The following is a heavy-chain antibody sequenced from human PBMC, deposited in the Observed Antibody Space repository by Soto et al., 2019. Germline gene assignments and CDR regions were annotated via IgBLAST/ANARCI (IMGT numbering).Heavy chain of an antibody. J-gene: IGHJ4*02. Sequence: PSETLSLTCSVSGVSVSSDDSYWNWIRQPPGKGLEWIGYNHIRGRTYYNPSLGSRVAISLDTSKNQFSLTLTSVTAADTAIYYCARLLDINRWPLDFWGQGTLVT. V-gene: IGHV4-61*08. CDR2: NHIRGRT. CDR3: ARLLDINRWPLDF. D-gene: IGHD1-26*01. CDR1: GVSVSSDDSY.